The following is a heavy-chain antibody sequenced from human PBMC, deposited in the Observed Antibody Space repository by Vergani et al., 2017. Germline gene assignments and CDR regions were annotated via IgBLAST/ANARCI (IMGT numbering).Heavy chain of an antibody. CDR2: FYTSGST. CDR3: ARQNYDFWSGSNYYYYYMDV. J-gene: IGHJ6*03. V-gene: IGHV4-61*02. Sequence: QVQLQESGPGLVKPSQTLSLTCTVSGGSISSGSYYWSWIRQPAGKGLEWIGRFYTSGSTNYNPSLKSRVTMSVNTSKNQFSLKLSSVTAADTAVYYCARQNYDFWSGSNYYYYYMDVWGK. CDR1: GGSISSGSYY. D-gene: IGHD3-3*01.